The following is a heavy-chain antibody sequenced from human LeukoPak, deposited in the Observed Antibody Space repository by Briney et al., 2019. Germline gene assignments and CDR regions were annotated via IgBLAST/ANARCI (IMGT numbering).Heavy chain of an antibody. Sequence: SVKVSCKASGGTFSSYAISWVRQAPGQGLERMGGIIPIFGTANYAQKFQGRVTITADKSTSTAYMELSSPRSEDTAVYYCARDRSSEGDGWFDPWGQGTLVTVSS. CDR3: ARDRSSEGDGWFDP. CDR2: IIPIFGTA. J-gene: IGHJ5*02. CDR1: GGTFSSYA. V-gene: IGHV1-69*06. D-gene: IGHD3-22*01.